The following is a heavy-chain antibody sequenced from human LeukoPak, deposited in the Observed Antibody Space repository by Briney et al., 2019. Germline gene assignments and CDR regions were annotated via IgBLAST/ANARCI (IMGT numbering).Heavy chain of an antibody. CDR3: AKGVNGISYTFDY. CDR1: GFKFDDYS. D-gene: IGHD2-8*01. Sequence: PGESLRLSCEASGFKFDDYSMHWVRQLPGKGLEGVSLISGGGVTTYYADSVTGRATISRDNGKNSLSLQLNSLKTEDTAFYYCAKGVNGISYTFDYWGRGTLVTVSS. V-gene: IGHV3-43*02. J-gene: IGHJ4*02. CDR2: ISGGGVTT.